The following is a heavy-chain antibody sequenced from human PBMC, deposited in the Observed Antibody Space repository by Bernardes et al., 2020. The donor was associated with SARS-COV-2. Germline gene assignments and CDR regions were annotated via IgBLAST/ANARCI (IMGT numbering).Heavy chain of an antibody. CDR2: ISAYNGNT. D-gene: IGHD3-3*01. CDR1: GYTFTSYG. Sequence: DSVQVSCKASGYTFTSYGISWVRQAPGQGLEWMGWISAYNGNTTYAQKLQGRVTMTTDTSTSTAYMELSSLTSEDTAVYYCARGTTIFGVAILDYWGQGTLVTVSS. J-gene: IGHJ4*02. CDR3: ARGTTIFGVAILDY. V-gene: IGHV1-18*04.